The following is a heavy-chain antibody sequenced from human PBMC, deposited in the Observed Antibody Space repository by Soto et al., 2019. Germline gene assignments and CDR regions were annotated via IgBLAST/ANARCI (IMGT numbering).Heavy chain of an antibody. CDR1: GFTFSSYS. V-gene: IGHV3-48*02. J-gene: IGHJ6*02. CDR3: AREGVYYYYGMDV. CDR2: ISSSSSTI. Sequence: EVQLVESGGGLVQPGGSLRLSCAASGFTFSSYSMHWVRQAPGKWLEWVSYISSSSSTIYYADSVKGRCTISRDNAKNSLYMQMNSLRDEDTAVYYCAREGVYYYYGMDVWGQGNTVTVSS.